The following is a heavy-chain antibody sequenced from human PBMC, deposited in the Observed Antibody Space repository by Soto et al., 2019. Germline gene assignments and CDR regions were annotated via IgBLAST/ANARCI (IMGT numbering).Heavy chain of an antibody. CDR3: ARIGGYHGPLDY. Sequence: SETLSLTCSVFGVSISSYFWSWIRQPPGRGLEWIGYTYHRGSTNYSPSLKSRVAISLDTSENQFSLKVSSVTAADTAVYYCARIGGYHGPLDYWGQGTPVTVSS. J-gene: IGHJ4*02. CDR1: GVSISSYF. D-gene: IGHD3-16*02. CDR2: TYHRGST. V-gene: IGHV4-59*01.